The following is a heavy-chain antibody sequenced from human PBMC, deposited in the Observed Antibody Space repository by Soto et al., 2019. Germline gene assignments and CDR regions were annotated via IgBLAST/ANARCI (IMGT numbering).Heavy chain of an antibody. D-gene: IGHD3-3*01. CDR3: ARGRTERWSGYYTGYYYYGMDV. Sequence: EVQLVESGGGLVKPGGSLRLSCAASGFTFSSYSMNWVRQAPGKGLEWVSSISSSSSYIYYADSVKGRFTISRDNAKNSLYLQMNSLRAEDTAVYYCARGRTERWSGYYTGYYYYGMDVWGQGTTVTVSS. CDR2: ISSSSSYI. V-gene: IGHV3-21*01. CDR1: GFTFSSYS. J-gene: IGHJ6*02.